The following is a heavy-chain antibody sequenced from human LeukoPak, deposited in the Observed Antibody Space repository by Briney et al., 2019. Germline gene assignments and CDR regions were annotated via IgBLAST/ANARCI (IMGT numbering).Heavy chain of an antibody. CDR3: ARATLYYDFWRRGYYYYGMDV. CDR2: IYYSGST. V-gene: IGHV4-59*01. CDR1: GGSISSYY. Sequence: PSETLSLTCTVSGGSISSYYWSWIRQPPGKGLEWIGYIYYSGSTNYNPSLKSRVTISVDTSKNQFSLKLSSVTAADTAVYYCARATLYYDFWRRGYYYYGMDVWGQGTTVTVSS. J-gene: IGHJ6*02. D-gene: IGHD3-3*01.